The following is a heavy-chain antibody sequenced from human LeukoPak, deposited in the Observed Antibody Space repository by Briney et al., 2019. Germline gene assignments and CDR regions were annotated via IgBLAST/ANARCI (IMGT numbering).Heavy chain of an antibody. J-gene: IGHJ5*02. CDR1: GFTFSRYW. CDR2: INSDGSST. V-gene: IGHV3-74*01. Sequence: GGSLRLSCAASGFTFSRYWMHWVRQGPWKELVWVSRINSDGSSTSYADSVRGRFTISRDNAKNTLYLQMNSLRAEDTAVYYCAREYSTGFDPWGQGTLVTVSS. CDR3: AREYSTGFDP. D-gene: IGHD2-15*01.